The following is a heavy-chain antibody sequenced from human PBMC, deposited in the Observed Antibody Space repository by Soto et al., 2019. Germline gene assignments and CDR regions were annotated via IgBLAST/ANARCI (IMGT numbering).Heavy chain of an antibody. Sequence: SETLSLTCTVSGGSISSSSYYWGWIRQPPGKGLEWIGSIYYSGSTYYNPSLKSRVTISVDTSKNQFSLKLSSVTAADTAVYYCATQLSGYGSELDYWGQGTLVTVSS. CDR2: IYYSGST. D-gene: IGHD3-10*01. J-gene: IGHJ4*02. V-gene: IGHV4-39*01. CDR3: ATQLSGYGSELDY. CDR1: GGSISSSSYY.